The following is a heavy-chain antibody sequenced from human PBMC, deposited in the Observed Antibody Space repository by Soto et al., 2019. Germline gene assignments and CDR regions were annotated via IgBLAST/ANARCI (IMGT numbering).Heavy chain of an antibody. CDR2: IYPGDSDT. CDR1: GYSFTSHW. CDR3: ARHPGAADTSDLDY. Sequence: GESLKISCKGSGYSFTSHWIDWVRQTPGKGLEWMGIIYPGDSDTRYSPSFQGLVTISADKSISPAYLQWSSLKASDTAMYYCARHPGAADTSDLDYWGQGTLVTVSS. D-gene: IGHD6-25*01. V-gene: IGHV5-51*01. J-gene: IGHJ4*02.